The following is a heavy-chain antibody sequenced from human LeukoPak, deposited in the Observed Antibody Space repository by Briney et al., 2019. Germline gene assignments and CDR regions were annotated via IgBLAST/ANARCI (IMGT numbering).Heavy chain of an antibody. Sequence: PSETLSLTCAVYGGSFSGYYWSWIRQPPGKGLEWIGEINHSGSTNYNPSLKSRVTISVDTSKNQFSLKLSSVTAADTAVYYCARRTCGGDCYSLEYWGQGTLVTVSS. CDR1: GGSFSGYY. CDR3: ARRTCGGDCYSLEY. V-gene: IGHV4-34*01. D-gene: IGHD2-21*02. CDR2: INHSGST. J-gene: IGHJ4*02.